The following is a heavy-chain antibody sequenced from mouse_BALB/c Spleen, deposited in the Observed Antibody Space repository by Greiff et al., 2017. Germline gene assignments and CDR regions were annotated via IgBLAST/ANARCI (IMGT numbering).Heavy chain of an antibody. CDR2: ISYDGSN. D-gene: IGHD2-4*01. CDR1: GYSITSGYY. CDR3: ARHDYEGYYFDY. Sequence: EVQVVESGPGLVKPSQSLSLTCSVTGYSITSGYYWNWIRQFPGNKLEWMGYISYDGSNNYNPSLKNRISITRDTSKNQFFLKLNSVTTEDTATYYCARHDYEGYYFDYWGQGTTLTVSS. J-gene: IGHJ2*01. V-gene: IGHV3-6*02.